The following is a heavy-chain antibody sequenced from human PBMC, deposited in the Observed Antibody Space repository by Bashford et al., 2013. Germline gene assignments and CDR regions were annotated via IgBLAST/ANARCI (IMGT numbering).Heavy chain of an antibody. CDR2: ISAYNDNT. Sequence: SCKASGYTLPSYGISWVRQAPGQGLEWMGWISAYNDNTNYAQKFQGRVTMTTDTSTSTAYMELRRLRSDDTAVYYCAREEYAFGVWGQGTMVTVSS. CDR3: AREEYAFGV. V-gene: IGHV1-18*04. CDR1: GYTLPSYG. J-gene: IGHJ3*01.